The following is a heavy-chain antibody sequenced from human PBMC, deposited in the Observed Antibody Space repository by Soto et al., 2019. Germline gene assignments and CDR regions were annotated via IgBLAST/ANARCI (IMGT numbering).Heavy chain of an antibody. D-gene: IGHD1-26*01. CDR2: IYHSGST. V-gene: IGHV4-30-2*01. Sequence: PSETLSLTCAVSGGSISSGGYSWSWIRQPPGKGLEWIGYIYHSGSTYYNPSLKSRVTISVDRSKNQFSLKLSSVTAADTAVYYCARREMQGAIDYWGQETLVTVSS. J-gene: IGHJ4*02. CDR1: GGSISSGGYS. CDR3: ARREMQGAIDY.